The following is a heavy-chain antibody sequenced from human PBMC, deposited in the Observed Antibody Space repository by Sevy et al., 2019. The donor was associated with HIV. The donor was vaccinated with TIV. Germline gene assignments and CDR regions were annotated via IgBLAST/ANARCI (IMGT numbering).Heavy chain of an antibody. CDR1: GFSVSSNY. Sequence: GGSLRLSCVVSGFSVSSNYMSWVRQAPGKGLEWVSNIYSDGRTYYADSVRGRSTISRDTSKNTVYLEMKSLRAEDTAVYYCTREDIVLGEDNYYGMDVWGHGTTVTVSS. CDR2: IYSDGRT. D-gene: IGHD2-15*01. CDR3: TREDIVLGEDNYYGMDV. J-gene: IGHJ6*02. V-gene: IGHV3-53*01.